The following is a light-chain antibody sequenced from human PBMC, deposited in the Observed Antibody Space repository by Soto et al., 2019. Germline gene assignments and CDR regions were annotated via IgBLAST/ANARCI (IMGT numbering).Light chain of an antibody. Sequence: DIQMTQSPSSVSASVGDRVTITCRASQAISTWLAWYQQNPGKAPKLLIYSASNLQSGVPSRFSGSGSGTDFPLTTSSLQPEDFATYYCQQANSFPRTFGQGTKVEIK. V-gene: IGKV1D-12*01. CDR2: SAS. CDR3: QQANSFPRT. J-gene: IGKJ1*01. CDR1: QAISTW.